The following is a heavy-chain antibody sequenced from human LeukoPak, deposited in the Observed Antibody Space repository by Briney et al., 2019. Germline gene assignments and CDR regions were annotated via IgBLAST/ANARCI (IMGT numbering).Heavy chain of an antibody. Sequence: GGSLRLSCAASGFTFSSYWKSWVRQAPGKGLEWVANIKQDGSEKYYVDSVKGRFTISRDNAKNSLYLQMNSLRAEDTAVYYCARKILGALDYWGQGTLVTVSS. CDR2: IKQDGSEK. J-gene: IGHJ4*02. D-gene: IGHD1-26*01. V-gene: IGHV3-7*01. CDR1: GFTFSSYW. CDR3: ARKILGALDY.